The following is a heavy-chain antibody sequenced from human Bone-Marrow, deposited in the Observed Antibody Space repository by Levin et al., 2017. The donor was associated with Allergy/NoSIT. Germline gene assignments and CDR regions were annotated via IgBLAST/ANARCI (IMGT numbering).Heavy chain of an antibody. Sequence: GASVKVSCKGSGYIFTSYWIGWVRQMPGKGLEWMGIIYPDDSDTRYSPSFQGQVTISADKSISTAYLQWSSLKASDTAMYYCARHFGSSTSCIDYWGQGTLVTVSS. J-gene: IGHJ4*02. CDR1: GYIFTSYW. V-gene: IGHV5-51*01. D-gene: IGHD2-2*01. CDR2: IYPDDSDT. CDR3: ARHFGSSTSCIDY.